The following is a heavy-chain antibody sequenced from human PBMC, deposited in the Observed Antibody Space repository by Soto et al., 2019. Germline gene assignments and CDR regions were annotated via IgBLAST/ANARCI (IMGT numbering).Heavy chain of an antibody. V-gene: IGHV1-69*06. Sequence: SVKVSCNASGGTFSSYAISWVRQAPGQGLEWMGGIIPIFGTANYAQKFQGRVTITADKSTSTAYMELSSLRSEDTAVYYCARARYYDFWSGYYRPPYYYYGMDVWGQGTTVTVSS. CDR3: ARARYYDFWSGYYRPPYYYYGMDV. CDR1: GGTFSSYA. D-gene: IGHD3-3*01. CDR2: IIPIFGTA. J-gene: IGHJ6*02.